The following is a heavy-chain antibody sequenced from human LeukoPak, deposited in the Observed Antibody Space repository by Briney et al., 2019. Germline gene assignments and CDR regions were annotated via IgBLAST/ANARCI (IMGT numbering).Heavy chain of an antibody. V-gene: IGHV3-30-3*01. CDR1: GFTFSSYA. D-gene: IGHD2-2*01. CDR2: ISYDGSNK. Sequence: GGSLRLSCAASGFTFSSYAMHWVRQAPGKGLEWVAVISYDGSNKYYADSVKGRFTLSRDNAKKSLYLQMNSLRAEDTAVYYCVRTYCSSTSCYWAPGYWGQGTLVTVSS. CDR3: VRTYCSSTSCYWAPGY. J-gene: IGHJ4*02.